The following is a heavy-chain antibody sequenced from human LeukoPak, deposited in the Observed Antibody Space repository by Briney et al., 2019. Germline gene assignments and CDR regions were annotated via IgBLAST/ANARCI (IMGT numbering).Heavy chain of an antibody. CDR2: IFSDGTTT. V-gene: IGHV3-74*01. J-gene: IGHJ4*01. CDR1: ESDFFSYG. D-gene: IGHD2-21*02. Sequence: GGSLRLSCVASESDFFSYGMQWVRQAPGKGLVWVSRIFSDGTTTSYADSVKGRFTISRDNAKNTLYLQMNSLRAEDTAVYYCARELPREVTLDYWGQGTLVTVSP. CDR3: ARELPREVTLDY.